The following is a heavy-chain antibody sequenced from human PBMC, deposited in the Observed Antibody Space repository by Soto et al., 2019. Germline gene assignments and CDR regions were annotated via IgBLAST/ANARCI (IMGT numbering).Heavy chain of an antibody. D-gene: IGHD3-16*01. CDR2: ISDDGSRT. J-gene: IGHJ5*01. CDR1: GFPFSTFE. Sequence: EVQLLESGGGLVQPGGSLRLSCAASGFPFSTFEMSWVRQAPGRGLEWVSFISDDGSRTYYADAVKGRFTISRDNSKHTLYLQMNSLTAEETAVYACVKGGWLDFWGQGSPVTVSS. CDR3: VKGGWLDF. V-gene: IGHV3-23*01.